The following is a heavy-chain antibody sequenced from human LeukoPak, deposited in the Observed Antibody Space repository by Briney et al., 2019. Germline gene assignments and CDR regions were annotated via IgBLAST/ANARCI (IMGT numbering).Heavy chain of an antibody. Sequence: GESLKISCKASGYSFANYWIAWVRQMPGKGLEWMGIIYPRDSDTRYSPSFQGQVTISADKSINTAYLQWSSLKASDSAIYYCARGDFYYYYMDVWGKGTTVTISS. D-gene: IGHD1-26*01. CDR3: ARGDFYYYYMDV. J-gene: IGHJ6*03. CDR1: GYSFANYW. CDR2: IYPRDSDT. V-gene: IGHV5-51*01.